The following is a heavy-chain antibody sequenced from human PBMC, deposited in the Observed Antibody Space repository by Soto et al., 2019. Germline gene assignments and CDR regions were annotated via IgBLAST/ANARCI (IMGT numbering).Heavy chain of an antibody. J-gene: IGHJ5*02. CDR2: ISYDGSNK. V-gene: IGHV3-30*18. D-gene: IGHD6-13*01. Sequence: PGGSLRLSCAASGFTFSSYGMHWVRQAPGKGLEWVAVISYDGSNKYYADSVKGRFTISRDNSKNTLYLQMNSLRAEDTAVYYCAKEKGIEADGQRAPKWFDPWGQGTQVTVSS. CDR3: AKEKGIEADGQRAPKWFDP. CDR1: GFTFSSYG.